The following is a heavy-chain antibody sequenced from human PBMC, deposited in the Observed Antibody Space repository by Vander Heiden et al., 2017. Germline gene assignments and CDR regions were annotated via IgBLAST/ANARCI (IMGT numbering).Heavy chain of an antibody. D-gene: IGHD3-3*01. CDR3: ARARLGEFDY. V-gene: IGHV3-21*01. CDR2: ISSSSSYI. Sequence: EVQLVESGGGLVRPGGSLRLSGAAAGFTFSSYSMNWVRQAPGKGLEWVSSISSSSSYIYYADSVKGRFTISRDNAKNSLYLQMNSLRAEDTAVYYCARARLGEFDYWGQGTLVTVSS. CDR1: GFTFSSYS. J-gene: IGHJ4*02.